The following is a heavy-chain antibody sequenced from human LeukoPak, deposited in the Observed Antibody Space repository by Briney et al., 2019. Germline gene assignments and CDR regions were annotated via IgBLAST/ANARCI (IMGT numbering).Heavy chain of an antibody. D-gene: IGHD2-15*01. Sequence: SETLSLTCTVSGGSISSSSYYWGWIRQPPGKGLEWIGSIYYSGSTYYNPSLKSRVTISVDTSKSQFSLKLSSVTAADTAVYYCARDRTTRYWFDPWGQGTLVTVSS. CDR2: IYYSGST. V-gene: IGHV4-39*07. CDR1: GGSISSSSYY. J-gene: IGHJ5*02. CDR3: ARDRTTRYWFDP.